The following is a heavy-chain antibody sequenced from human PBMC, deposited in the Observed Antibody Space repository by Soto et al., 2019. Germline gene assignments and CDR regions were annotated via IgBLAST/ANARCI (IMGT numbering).Heavy chain of an antibody. J-gene: IGHJ6*02. V-gene: IGHV5-51*01. CDR1: GSSFTTYW. Sequence: PGESLKISCKASGSSFTTYWIGWVRQMPGQCLEWMGIIYPADSDSRYSPSFQGHVTISADKSINTAFLQWSSLRASDSAIYYCARHVSSTTSNYDYYXMDVWGLGTTVTVSS. CDR3: ARHVSSTTSNYDYYXMDV. D-gene: IGHD3-10*01. CDR2: IYPADSDS.